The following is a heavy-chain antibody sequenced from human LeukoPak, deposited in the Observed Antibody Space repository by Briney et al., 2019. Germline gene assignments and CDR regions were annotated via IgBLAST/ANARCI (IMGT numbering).Heavy chain of an antibody. CDR1: GGSISSRSYY. V-gene: IGHV4-39*07. D-gene: IGHD4-17*01. CDR2: IYYSGTT. CDR3: AMMTTVTPGPFDY. Sequence: SETLSLTCTVSGGSISSRSYYWSWIRQPPGKGLEWIGSIYYSGTTYYNPSLESRVTISIDTSKNQFSLKLSSVTAADTAVYYCAMMTTVTPGPFDYWGQGILVTVSS. J-gene: IGHJ4*02.